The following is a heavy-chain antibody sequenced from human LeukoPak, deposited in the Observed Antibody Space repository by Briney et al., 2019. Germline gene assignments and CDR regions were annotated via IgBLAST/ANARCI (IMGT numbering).Heavy chain of an antibody. CDR1: GYTFTGYY. CDR3: ALQSGGQLLPNNWFDP. Sequence: ASVKVSCKASGYTFTGYYMHWVRQAPGQGLEWMGWINPNSGGTDYAQKFQGRVTTTRDTSISTAYMELSRLRSDDTAVYYCALQSGGQLLPNNWFDPWGQGTLVTVSS. CDR2: INPNSGGT. J-gene: IGHJ5*02. V-gene: IGHV1-2*02. D-gene: IGHD2-15*01.